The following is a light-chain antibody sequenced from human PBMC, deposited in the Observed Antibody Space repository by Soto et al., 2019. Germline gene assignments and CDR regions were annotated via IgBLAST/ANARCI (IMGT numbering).Light chain of an antibody. J-gene: IGLJ1*01. Sequence: QSALTQPASVSGSPGQSITISCTGTSSDVGSYNLVSWYQQHPGKAPKLMIYEGSKRPSGVSNRFSGSKSGNTASLTISGLQAEDEADDYCCSYAGSSTLYVVGTGTKLTVL. CDR1: SSDVGSYNL. V-gene: IGLV2-23*01. CDR3: CSYAGSSTLYV. CDR2: EGS.